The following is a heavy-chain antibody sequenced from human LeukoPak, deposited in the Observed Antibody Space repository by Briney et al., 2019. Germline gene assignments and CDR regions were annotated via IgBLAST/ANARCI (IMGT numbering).Heavy chain of an antibody. CDR2: ISGSGGST. Sequence: GGSLRLSCAASGFTFSSYAMSWGRQAPGKGLEWVSAISGSGGSTYYADSVKGRFTISRDNSKNTLYLQMNSLRAEDTAVYYCAKDQGTYYDILTGYYDTYYFDYWGQGTLVTVSS. D-gene: IGHD3-9*01. J-gene: IGHJ4*02. CDR1: GFTFSSYA. CDR3: AKDQGTYYDILTGYYDTYYFDY. V-gene: IGHV3-23*01.